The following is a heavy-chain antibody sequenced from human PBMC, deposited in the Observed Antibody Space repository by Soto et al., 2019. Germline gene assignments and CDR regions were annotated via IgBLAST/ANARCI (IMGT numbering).Heavy chain of an antibody. V-gene: IGHV1-18*01. CDR1: GYTFTSYG. CDR2: ISAYNGNT. J-gene: IGHJ3*02. D-gene: IGHD6-13*01. Sequence: QVQLVQSGAEVKKPGASVKVSCKASGYTFTSYGISWVRQAPGQGLEWMGWISAYNGNTNYAQKLQGRVTMTTDTSTSAAYKELRGLRSDDTAVYYCERVLLIPAAVYGSSWYVRDSFYIWGQGTMVTVSS. CDR3: ERVLLIPAAVYGSSWYVRDSFYI.